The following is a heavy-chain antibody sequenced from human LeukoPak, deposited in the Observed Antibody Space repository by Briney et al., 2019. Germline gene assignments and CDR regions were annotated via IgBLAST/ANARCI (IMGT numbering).Heavy chain of an antibody. CDR2: IYHTGSS. Sequence: PSETLSLTCTVSGGSIGSYYWTWIRQPPGKGLEWIGYIYHTGSSNYNPSLESRVTISVDTSKNQFSLKLNSVTAADTAVYYCARGDPYHFDSWGQGTLVTVSS. CDR1: GGSIGSYY. V-gene: IGHV4-59*01. J-gene: IGHJ4*02. CDR3: ARGDPYHFDS.